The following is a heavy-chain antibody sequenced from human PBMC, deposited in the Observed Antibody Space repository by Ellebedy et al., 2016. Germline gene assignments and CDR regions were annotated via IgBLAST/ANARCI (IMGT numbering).Heavy chain of an antibody. Sequence: SETLSLXXAVYGGSFSGYYWSWIRQPPGKGLEWIGEINHSGSTNYNPSLKSRVTISVDTSKNQFSLKLSSVTAADTAVYYCARGRSYYDSSGYYTRYYYYYYMDVWGKGTTVTVSS. V-gene: IGHV4-34*01. J-gene: IGHJ6*03. CDR3: ARGRSYYDSSGYYTRYYYYYYMDV. D-gene: IGHD3-22*01. CDR2: INHSGST. CDR1: GGSFSGYY.